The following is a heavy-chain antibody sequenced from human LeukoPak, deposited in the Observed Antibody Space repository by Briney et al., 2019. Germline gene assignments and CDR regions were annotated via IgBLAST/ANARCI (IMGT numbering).Heavy chain of an antibody. CDR2: ISSSSSYI. V-gene: IGHV3-21*01. D-gene: IGHD1-14*01. J-gene: IGHJ4*02. CDR1: GFTFSTYA. CDR3: ARDRNTVFDY. Sequence: GGSLRLSCAASGFTFSTYAMNWVRQAPGKGLEWVSSISSSSSYIYYADSVKGRFTISRDNAKNSLYLQMNSLRAEDTAVYYCARDRNTVFDYWGQGTLVTVSS.